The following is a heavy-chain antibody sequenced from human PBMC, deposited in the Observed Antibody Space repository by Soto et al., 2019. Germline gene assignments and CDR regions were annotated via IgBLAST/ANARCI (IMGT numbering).Heavy chain of an antibody. CDR3: ARDRYYGSGSYNYFDY. CDR2: INTGNGNT. D-gene: IGHD3-10*01. V-gene: IGHV1-3*04. Sequence: QVQLVESGAEVKQPGASVKVSCKASGYTFTSYTMHWVRQAPGQRLEWMGWINTGNGNTKYSQKLQGRVTSTRDTSACSAYMELSSLRSEDTAVYYCARDRYYGSGSYNYFDYWGQGTLVTVSS. J-gene: IGHJ4*02. CDR1: GYTFTSYT.